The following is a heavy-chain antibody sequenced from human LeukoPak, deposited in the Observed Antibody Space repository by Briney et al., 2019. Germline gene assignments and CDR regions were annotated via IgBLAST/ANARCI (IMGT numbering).Heavy chain of an antibody. V-gene: IGHV4-34*01. CDR3: VSNPYSNYYFDY. Sequence: SETLSLTCAVYGGSFSGNYWSWIRQPPGKGLEWIGEINHSGSTNYSPSLKSRVTISVDTSKNQFSLKLSSVTAADTAVYYCVSNPYSNYYFDYWGQGTLVTVS. D-gene: IGHD4-11*01. CDR2: INHSGST. J-gene: IGHJ4*02. CDR1: GGSFSGNY.